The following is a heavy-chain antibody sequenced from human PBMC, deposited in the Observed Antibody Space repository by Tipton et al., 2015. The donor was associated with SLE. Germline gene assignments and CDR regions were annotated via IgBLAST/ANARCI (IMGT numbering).Heavy chain of an antibody. J-gene: IGHJ4*02. CDR1: GGSFSGYY. Sequence: TLSLTCAVYGGSFSGYYWSWIRQPPGKGLEWIGEINHSGSTNYNPSLKSRVTLSIDTSRNQFSLQLSPVTAADTAVYWCARTTSGITGTNYHFDYWSQGTLVTVSS. CDR2: INHSGST. D-gene: IGHD1-20*01. V-gene: IGHV4-34*01. CDR3: ARTTSGITGTNYHFDY.